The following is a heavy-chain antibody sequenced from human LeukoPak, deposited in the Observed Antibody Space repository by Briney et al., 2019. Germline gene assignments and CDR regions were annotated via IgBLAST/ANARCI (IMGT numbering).Heavy chain of an antibody. CDR3: ARTVPMVRGVIRRRFWFDP. D-gene: IGHD3-10*01. V-gene: IGHV1-8*02. J-gene: IGHJ5*02. Sequence: ASVKVSCKASGYIFINYGITWVRQATGQGLEWMGWMNPNSGNTGYAQKSQGRVTMTRNTSISTAYMELSSLRSQDTAVYYCARTVPMVRGVIRRRFWFDPWGQEGLVTVSS. CDR2: MNPNSGNT. CDR1: GYIFINYG.